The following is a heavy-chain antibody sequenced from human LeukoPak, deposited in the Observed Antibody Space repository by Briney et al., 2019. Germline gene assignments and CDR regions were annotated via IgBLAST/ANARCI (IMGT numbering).Heavy chain of an antibody. J-gene: IGHJ4*02. D-gene: IGHD7-27*01. Sequence: PGRSLRLSCAASGFTFSSLSMNWVRQAPGKGLEWVSYISSDSNTMDYADSVRGRFTVSRDNAKNSLYLQMNSLRDADTAVYYCARDRNWAFDYWGQGTLVTVSS. CDR2: ISSDSNTM. CDR3: ARDRNWAFDY. V-gene: IGHV3-48*02. CDR1: GFTFSSLS.